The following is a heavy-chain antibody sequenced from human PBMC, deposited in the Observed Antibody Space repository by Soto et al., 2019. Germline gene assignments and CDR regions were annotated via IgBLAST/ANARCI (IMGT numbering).Heavy chain of an antibody. V-gene: IGHV3-48*03. CDR3: ARDPYSLYYFDY. CDR1: GFTFSSYE. J-gene: IGHJ4*02. D-gene: IGHD4-4*01. Sequence: GGSLRLSCAASGFTFSSYEMNWVRQSPGKGLEWVSYISSSGSTIYYADSVKGRFTISRDNAKNSLYLQMNSLRAEDTAVYYCARDPYSLYYFDYWGQGTLVTVSS. CDR2: ISSSGSTI.